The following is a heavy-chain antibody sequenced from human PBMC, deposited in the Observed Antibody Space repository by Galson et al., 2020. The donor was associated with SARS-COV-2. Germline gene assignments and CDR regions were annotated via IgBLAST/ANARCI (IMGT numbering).Heavy chain of an antibody. V-gene: IGHV3-23*01. J-gene: IGHJ6*02. D-gene: IGHD6-19*01. CDR3: AKDTSIVVAATPHENYCYGMDA. CDR1: GFTFSSYG. CDR2: ISGSGRST. Sequence: GESLKISCAASGFTFSSYGMSWVRQAPGKGLEWVSSISGSGRSTYYADSVKGRFTIFRENSKSTLSLQMNSLRTEDTAVYYCAKDTSIVVAATPHENYCYGMDAWGQGTTVTVSS.